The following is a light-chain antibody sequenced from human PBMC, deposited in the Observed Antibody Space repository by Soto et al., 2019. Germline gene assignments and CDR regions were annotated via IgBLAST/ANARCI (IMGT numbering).Light chain of an antibody. J-gene: IGLJ1*01. CDR2: YDS. CDR3: QVWDSSSDLYV. Sequence: SYELTQPPSVSVAPGKTARITCGGNNIGSKSVHWYQQKPGQAPVLVIYYDSDRPSGIPERFSGSNSGNTATLTISSVEAGDEADYYCQVWDSSSDLYVFGTGTKLTVL. CDR1: NIGSKS. V-gene: IGLV3-21*04.